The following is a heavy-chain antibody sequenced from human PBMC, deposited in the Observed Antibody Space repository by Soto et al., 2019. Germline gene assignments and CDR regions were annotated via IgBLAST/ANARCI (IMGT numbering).Heavy chain of an antibody. J-gene: IGHJ6*02. Sequence: QVQLQGSGPRLVKPSQTLSLTCSVSGASISSGAYFWTWIRHHPGKGLEWIGYIYYSVSTSYTYQNTSHSSRVHISVATSKDLFALRLTSVTAADTATYYCARDKGPDTFCQTRIRYYSCAMDVWGQGTTVIVSS. CDR3: ARDKGPDTFCQTRIRYYSCAMDV. D-gene: IGHD3-16*01. V-gene: IGHV4-31*03. CDR1: GASISSGAYF. CDR2: IYYSVST.